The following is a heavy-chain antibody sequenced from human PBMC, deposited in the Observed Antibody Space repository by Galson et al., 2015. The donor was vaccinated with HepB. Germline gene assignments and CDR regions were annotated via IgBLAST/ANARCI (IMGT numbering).Heavy chain of an antibody. V-gene: IGHV3-7*01. D-gene: IGHD2-8*02. CDR1: GFTFTSYW. CDR2: IKQDGSEK. Sequence: SLRLSCAASGFTFTSYWMSWVRQAPGKGLEWVANIKQDGSEKYYLDSVKGRFTISRDNARKSLYLQMNTLRAEDTAVYYCARWAWEIFDWTGHAFDIWGQGTMVTVSS. CDR3: ARWAWEIFDWTGHAFDI. J-gene: IGHJ3*02.